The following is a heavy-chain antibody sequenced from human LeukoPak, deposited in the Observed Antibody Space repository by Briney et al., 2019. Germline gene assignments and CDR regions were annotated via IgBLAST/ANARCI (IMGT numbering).Heavy chain of an antibody. CDR1: GYTFTGYY. CDR2: INPNSGGT. CDR3: ARGRYGSGARDFDY. D-gene: IGHD3-10*01. J-gene: IGHJ4*02. V-gene: IGHV1-2*02. Sequence: ASVKVSCKASGYTFTGYYMHWVRQAPGQGLEWMGWINPNSGGTNYAQKFQGRVTMTRDTSISTAYMELSRLRSDDTAVYYCARGRYGSGARDFDYWGQGTLVTVSS.